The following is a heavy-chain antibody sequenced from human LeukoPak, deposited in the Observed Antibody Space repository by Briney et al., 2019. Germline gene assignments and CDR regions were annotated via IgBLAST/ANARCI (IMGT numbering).Heavy chain of an antibody. CDR3: ARDLGRYCSGGSCHYYSYYMDV. D-gene: IGHD2-15*01. Sequence: ASVKVSCQASGYTFTSYGISWVRQAPGQGLEWMGWISAYNGNTNYAQKLQGRVTMTTDTSTSTAYMELRRLRSDDTAVYYCARDLGRYCSGGSCHYYSYYMDVWGNGTTVTVSS. J-gene: IGHJ6*03. CDR2: ISAYNGNT. CDR1: GYTFTSYG. V-gene: IGHV1-18*01.